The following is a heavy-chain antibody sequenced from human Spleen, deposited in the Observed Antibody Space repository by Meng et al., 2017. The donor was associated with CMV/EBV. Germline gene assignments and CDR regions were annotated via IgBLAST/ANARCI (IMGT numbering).Heavy chain of an antibody. CDR2: ISSSSSTI. CDR1: GFHFSDYY. V-gene: IGHV3-11*01. J-gene: IGHJ4*02. Sequence: LSCAASGFHFSDYYMSWIRQAPGKGLEWISYISSSSSTIHYADSVRGRFTISRDNAKKSLNLQMDSLRAEDTAVYYCARWRGYFDYWGQGTLVTVSS. CDR3: ARWRGYFDY.